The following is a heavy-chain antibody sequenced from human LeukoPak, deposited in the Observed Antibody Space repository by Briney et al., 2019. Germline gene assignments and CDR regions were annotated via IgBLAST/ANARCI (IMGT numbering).Heavy chain of an antibody. CDR2: ISSSSSYI. Sequence: GGSLRLSCAASGFTFSSYSMTWVRQATGKGLEWVSSISSSSSYIYYADSVKGRFTISRDNAKNSLSLQMISLRAEDTAVYFCARDPGYCTSTSCYALYYFDYWGQGILVTVSS. CDR3: ARDPGYCTSTSCYALYYFDY. CDR1: GFTFSSYS. D-gene: IGHD2-2*01. V-gene: IGHV3-21*01. J-gene: IGHJ4*02.